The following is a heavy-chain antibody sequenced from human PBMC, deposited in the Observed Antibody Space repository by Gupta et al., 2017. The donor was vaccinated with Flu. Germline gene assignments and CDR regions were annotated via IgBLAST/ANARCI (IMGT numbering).Heavy chain of an antibody. D-gene: IGHD3-16*01. Sequence: VGWVRQMPGKGLEWRGIIFARDSDNTSSPSVQGQVTISADKSTSTSYPQWRSPTASESAIYYCAAFGVESGYYPDGMDVWCQGSTVTIS. V-gene: IGHV5-51*01. CDR2: IFARDSDN. CDR3: AAFGVESGYYPDGMDV. J-gene: IGHJ6*02.